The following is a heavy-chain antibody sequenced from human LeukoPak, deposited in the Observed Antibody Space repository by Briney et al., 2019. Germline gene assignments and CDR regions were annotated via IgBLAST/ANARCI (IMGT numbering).Heavy chain of an antibody. J-gene: IGHJ4*02. V-gene: IGHV4-38-2*02. CDR2: IYHSGNT. CDR1: DYSISSGYY. CDR3: ARGVTLDY. D-gene: IGHD2-21*02. Sequence: SETLSLTCTVSDYSISSGYYWGRIRQPPGKGLEWIGSIYHSGNTYYNPSLKSRVTISVHTSKNQFSLKVSSVTAADTAVYYCARGVTLDYWGQGTLVTVSS.